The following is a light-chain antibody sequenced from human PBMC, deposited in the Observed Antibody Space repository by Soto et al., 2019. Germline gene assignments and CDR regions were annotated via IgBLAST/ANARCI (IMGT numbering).Light chain of an antibody. CDR2: GAS. CDR3: QQYGSSRWT. CDR1: QSVSSSY. Sequence: EIVLTQSPGTLSLSPGERATLSYRASQSVSSSYLAWYQQKPGQAPRLLIYGASSRATGIPDRFSGSGSGTDFTLTISRLEPEDFAVYYCQQYGSSRWTFGQGTKLEIK. J-gene: IGKJ2*02. V-gene: IGKV3-20*01.